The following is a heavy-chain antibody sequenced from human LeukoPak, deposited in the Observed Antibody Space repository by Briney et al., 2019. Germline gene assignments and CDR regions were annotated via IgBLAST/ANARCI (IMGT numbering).Heavy chain of an antibody. J-gene: IGHJ3*02. V-gene: IGHV4-61*01. CDR2: ISYIGTT. CDR3: ARDLVTVTKGFDI. CDR1: GGSISSSSYY. D-gene: IGHD4-17*01. Sequence: PSETLSLTCTVSGGSISSSSYYWGWIRQPPGRGLEWIGYISYIGTTNYNPSLKSRVTISIDTSKNQFSLKLSSVTTADTAVYYCARDLVTVTKGFDIWGLGTMVSVSS.